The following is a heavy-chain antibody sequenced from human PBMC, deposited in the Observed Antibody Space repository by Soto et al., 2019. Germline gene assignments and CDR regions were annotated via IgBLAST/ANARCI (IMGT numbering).Heavy chain of an antibody. CDR2: INPSGGST. CDR1: GYTFTSYY. D-gene: IGHD1-1*01. CDR3: ARDRMAMATTYYYYYYGMDV. V-gene: IGHV1-46*01. J-gene: IGHJ6*02. Sequence: ASVKVSCKASGYTFTSYYMHWVRQAPGQGLEWMGIINPSGGSTSYARKFQGRVTMTRDTSTSTVYMELSSLRSEDTAVYYCARDRMAMATTYYYYYYGMDVWGQGTTVTVSS.